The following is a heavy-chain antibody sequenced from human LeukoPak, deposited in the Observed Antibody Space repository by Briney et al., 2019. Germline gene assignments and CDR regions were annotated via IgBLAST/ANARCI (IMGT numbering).Heavy chain of an antibody. J-gene: IGHJ4*02. CDR1: GGSFSGYY. D-gene: IGHD1-1*01. V-gene: IGHV4-34*01. CDR2: INHSGST. CDR3: AKNRGSDPLDD. Sequence: SETLSLTCAVYGGSFSGYYWSWIRQPPGKGLEWIGEINHSGSTNYNPSLKSRVTISVDTSKNQFSLKLSSVTAADTAVYYCAKNRGSDPLDDWGQGTPVTVSS.